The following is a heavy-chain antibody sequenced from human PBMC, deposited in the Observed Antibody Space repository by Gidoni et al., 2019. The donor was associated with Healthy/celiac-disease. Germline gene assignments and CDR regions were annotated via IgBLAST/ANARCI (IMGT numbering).Heavy chain of an antibody. CDR3: ASGLEHSWRAFDI. CDR1: GGTFSSYA. J-gene: IGHJ3*02. Sequence: QVQLVQSGAEVKTPGSSVKVSCKASGGTFSSYAISWVRQAPGQGLEWMGGIIPICGTANYEQKFQGRGTITADKSTSTAYMELSSMRSEDTAVYYCASGLEHSWRAFDIWGQGTMVTVSS. CDR2: IIPICGTA. D-gene: IGHD1-1*01. V-gene: IGHV1-69*06.